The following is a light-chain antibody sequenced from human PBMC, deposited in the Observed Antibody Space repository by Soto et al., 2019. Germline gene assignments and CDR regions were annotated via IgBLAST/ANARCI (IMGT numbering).Light chain of an antibody. CDR2: RND. Sequence: QSVLTQAPSASGTPGQRVTISCSGSSFNIGSNYVYWYQQLPGTAPKLVIFRNDQRPSGIPDRISGSKSGTSASLAISGLRSEDEADYYCSAWDDSLSGYVFGTRTKLTVL. CDR3: SAWDDSLSGYV. J-gene: IGLJ1*01. V-gene: IGLV1-47*01. CDR1: SFNIGSNY.